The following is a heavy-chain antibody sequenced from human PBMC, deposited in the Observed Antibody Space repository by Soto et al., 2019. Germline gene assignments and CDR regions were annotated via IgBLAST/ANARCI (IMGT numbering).Heavy chain of an antibody. CDR3: AKAVSPDY. CDR2: ISYDGSNK. V-gene: IGHV3-30*18. J-gene: IGHJ4*02. Sequence: QVQLVESGGGGVQPGRSLRLSCAASGFTFSSYGMHWVRQAPGKGLEWVAVISYDGSNKYYADSVKGRFTISRDNSKNPLYLQMNSLRAEDTAVYYCAKAVSPDYWGQGTLVTVSS. CDR1: GFTFSSYG.